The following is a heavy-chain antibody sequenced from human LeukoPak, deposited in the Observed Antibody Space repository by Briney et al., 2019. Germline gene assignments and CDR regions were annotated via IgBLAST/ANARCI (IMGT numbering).Heavy chain of an antibody. CDR3: ARVGAYYYDSSGYLSHYWYFDL. D-gene: IGHD3-22*01. CDR2: INPNSGGT. J-gene: IGHJ2*01. CDR1: GYTFTGYY. V-gene: IGHV1-2*02. Sequence: ASVKVSCKASGYTFTGYYMHWVRQAPGQGLEWMGWINPNSGGTNYAQKFQGRVTMTRGTSISTAYMELSRLRSDDTAVYYCARVGAYYYDSSGYLSHYWYFDLWGRGTLVTVSS.